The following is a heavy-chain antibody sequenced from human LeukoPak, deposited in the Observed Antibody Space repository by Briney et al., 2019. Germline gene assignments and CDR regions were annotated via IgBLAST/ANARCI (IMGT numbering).Heavy chain of an antibody. D-gene: IGHD6-19*01. V-gene: IGHV4-34*01. CDR1: GGSFSGYY. Sequence: PSETLSLTCAVYGGSFSGYYWSWIRQPPGKGLEWIGEINHSGSTNYNPSLKSRVTISVDTSKNQFSLKLSSVTAADTAVYYCARRAYSSGWAHFDYWGQGTLVTVSS. CDR3: ARRAYSSGWAHFDY. CDR2: INHSGST. J-gene: IGHJ4*02.